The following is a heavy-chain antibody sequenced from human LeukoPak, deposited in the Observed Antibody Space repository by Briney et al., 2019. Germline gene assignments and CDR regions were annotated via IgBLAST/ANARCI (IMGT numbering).Heavy chain of an antibody. V-gene: IGHV3-48*01. J-gene: IGHJ4*02. CDR1: GFTFSSYS. Sequence: GGSLRLSCAASGFTFSSYSMNWARQAPGKGLEWISYLSGSSSTIYYADSVKGRFTISRDNAKNSLYLQMNSLRVEDTAVYYCARGLYNTSSRPHFDYWGQGTLVTVSS. CDR2: LSGSSSTI. D-gene: IGHD1-1*01. CDR3: ARGLYNTSSRPHFDY.